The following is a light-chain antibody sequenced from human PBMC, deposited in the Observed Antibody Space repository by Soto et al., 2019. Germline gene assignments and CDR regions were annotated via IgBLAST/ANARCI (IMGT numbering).Light chain of an antibody. Sequence: EMVMTQSPATLSVSPGERATLSCRASQSVCINLAWHQQNPGQGPRLLIFGASTRATNIPARFSGSGSGTDFTLTISSLQPEDIATYYCQESYSTSFGQGTKVDI. CDR2: GAS. CDR3: QESYSTS. V-gene: IGKV3-15*01. CDR1: QSVCIN. J-gene: IGKJ1*01.